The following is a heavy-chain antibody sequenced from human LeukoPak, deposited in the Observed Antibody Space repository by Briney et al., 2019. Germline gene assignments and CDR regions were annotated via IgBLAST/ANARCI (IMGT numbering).Heavy chain of an antibody. J-gene: IGHJ4*02. CDR1: GGSISSYY. CDR2: IYYSGST. CDR3: ARSLGIVGATTNFDY. Sequence: SETLSLTCTVSGGSISSYYWSWIRQPPGKGLEWIGYIYYSGSTNYNPSLKSRVTISVDTSKNQFSLKLSSVTAEDTAVYYCARSLGIVGATTNFDYWGQGTLVTVSS. V-gene: IGHV4-59*01. D-gene: IGHD1-26*01.